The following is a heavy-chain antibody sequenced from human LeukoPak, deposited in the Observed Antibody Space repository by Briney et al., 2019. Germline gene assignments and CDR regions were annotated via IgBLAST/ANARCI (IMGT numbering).Heavy chain of an antibody. D-gene: IGHD1-26*01. CDR3: ARLDGSYYVIDY. CDR1: GGSISSGSYY. V-gene: IGHV4-61*02. CDR2: IYTSGST. J-gene: IGHJ4*02. Sequence: SQTLSLTCTVSGGSISSGSYYWSWIRQPAGKGLEWIGRIYTSGSTNYNPSLKSRVTISVDTSKNQFSLKLSSVTAADTAVYYCARLDGSYYVIDYWGQGTLVTVSS.